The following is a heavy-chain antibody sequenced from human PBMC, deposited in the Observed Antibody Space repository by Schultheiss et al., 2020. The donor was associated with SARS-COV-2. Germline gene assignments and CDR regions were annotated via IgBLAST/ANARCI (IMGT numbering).Heavy chain of an antibody. CDR1: GFTFSDYG. CDR2: IWYDGSNK. J-gene: IGHJ4*02. Sequence: GGSLRLSCAASGFTFSDYGMHWVRQAPGKGLEWVAVIWYDGSNKYYADSVKGRFTISRDNSKNTLYLQMNSLRAEDTAVYYCARVMIGNWGTDYWGQGTLVTVSS. CDR3: ARVMIGNWGTDY. D-gene: IGHD7-27*01. V-gene: IGHV3-33*01.